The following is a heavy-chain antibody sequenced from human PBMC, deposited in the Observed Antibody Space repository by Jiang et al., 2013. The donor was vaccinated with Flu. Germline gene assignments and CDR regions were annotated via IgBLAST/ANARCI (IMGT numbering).Heavy chain of an antibody. J-gene: IGHJ4*02. D-gene: IGHD4-23*01. V-gene: IGHV1-18*01. Sequence: GAEVKKPGASVKVSCKTSGYNFISYGISWVRQAPGQGLEXMGWISVYNGNTNYEQKLQGRVTMTTDTSTSTAYMELMSLRSDDTAVYYCARDGFYGSNSFDYWGQGTLVTVSS. CDR2: ISVYNGNT. CDR3: ARDGFYGSNSFDY. CDR1: GYNFISYG.